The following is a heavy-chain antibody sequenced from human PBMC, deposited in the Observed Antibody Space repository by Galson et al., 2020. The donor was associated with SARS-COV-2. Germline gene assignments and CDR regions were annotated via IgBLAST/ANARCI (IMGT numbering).Heavy chain of an antibody. Sequence: GGSLRLSCVASEFSLSDYWMHWVRQAPGEGLVWISRINYGGSFATYADSVKGRFTTSRDNAKNTLYLQMSGLRDEDTAVYYCAREDNGSALYEALDTWGQGTMVTVSS. J-gene: IGHJ3*02. CDR3: AREDNGSALYEALDT. D-gene: IGHD2-8*01. CDR2: INYGGSFA. CDR1: EFSLSDYW. V-gene: IGHV3-74*01.